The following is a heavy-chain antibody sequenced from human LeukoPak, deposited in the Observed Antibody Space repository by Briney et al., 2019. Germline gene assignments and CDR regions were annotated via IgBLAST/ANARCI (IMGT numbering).Heavy chain of an antibody. CDR1: GYSISSGYY. CDR2: IYHSGST. J-gene: IGHJ4*02. Sequence: SETLSLTCAVSGYSISSGYYWGWIRQPPGKGLEWIGSIYHSGSTYYNPSLKSRCPISVDTSKNQFSLKLSSVTAADTAVYYCAREVAVAKRGDYFDYWGQGTLVTVSS. V-gene: IGHV4-38-2*02. CDR3: AREVAVAKRGDYFDY. D-gene: IGHD6-19*01.